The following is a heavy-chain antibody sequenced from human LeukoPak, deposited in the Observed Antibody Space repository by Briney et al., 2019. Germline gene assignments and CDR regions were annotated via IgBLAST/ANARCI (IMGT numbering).Heavy chain of an antibody. CDR1: GFTFSDYY. D-gene: IGHD3-22*01. CDR2: ISSSGNTI. CDR3: ARDYAEYTYYYDSSGQGFDY. J-gene: IGHJ4*02. Sequence: GGSLRLSCAASGFTFSDYYMSWIRQAPGKGLEWVSYISSSGNTINYADSVKGRFTISRDNAKNSLYLQMNSLRAEDTAVYYCARDYAEYTYYYDSSGQGFDYWGQGTLVTVSS. V-gene: IGHV3-11*01.